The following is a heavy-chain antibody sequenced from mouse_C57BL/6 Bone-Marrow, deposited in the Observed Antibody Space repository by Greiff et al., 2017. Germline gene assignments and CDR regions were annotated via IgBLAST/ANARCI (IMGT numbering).Heavy chain of an antibody. V-gene: IGHV1-72*01. CDR2: IDPNSGGT. Sequence: QVQLKQPGAELVKPGASVKLSCKASGYTFTSYWMHWVKQRPGRGLEWIGRIDPNSGGTKYNEQFKSKATLTVNKPSSTAYMQLGSLTSEDSAVYYCARSSYGSTYAMDYWGQGTSVTVSS. J-gene: IGHJ4*01. CDR1: GYTFTSYW. CDR3: ARSSYGSTYAMDY. D-gene: IGHD1-1*01.